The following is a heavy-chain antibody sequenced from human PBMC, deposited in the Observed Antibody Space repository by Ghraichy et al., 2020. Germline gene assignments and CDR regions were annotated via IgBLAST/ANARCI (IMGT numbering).Heavy chain of an antibody. CDR3: ARALYGESITPEY. D-gene: IGHD4-17*01. Sequence: SETLSLTCTVSGGSITSYYWNWFRQPPGMVLEWIGYMYFGGSTNYSPSLKSRVTMSVDTSKNQFSLKVTSVTAADTAVYYCARALYGESITPEYWGQGALVTVSS. CDR1: GGSITSYY. V-gene: IGHV4-59*01. J-gene: IGHJ4*02. CDR2: MYFGGST.